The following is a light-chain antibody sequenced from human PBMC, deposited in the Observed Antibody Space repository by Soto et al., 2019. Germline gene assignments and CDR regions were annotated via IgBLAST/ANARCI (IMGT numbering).Light chain of an antibody. V-gene: IGKV3-20*01. J-gene: IGKJ1*01. CDR1: QSVSSAY. CDR3: QQYGSSSTWT. Sequence: EIVLTQSPGTLSLSPGERATLSCRASQSVSSAYLAWYQHKPGQPPTLLIYAASSRVTGIPDRFSGSGSGKDFTLTISRLEPEDFAVYYCQQYGSSSTWTFGQGTKVEI. CDR2: AAS.